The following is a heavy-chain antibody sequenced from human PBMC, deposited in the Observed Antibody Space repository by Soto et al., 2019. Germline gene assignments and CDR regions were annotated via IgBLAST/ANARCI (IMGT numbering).Heavy chain of an antibody. CDR3: AKGRDNWNYHACDI. Sequence: GXPXLSYAAFGCTFXSKALSAVLQAPGKGLEWVSAISGSGGSTYYADSVKGRFTISRDNSKNRLYLQMNSIRAEDTAVYYCAKGRDNWNYHACDIWGQRTRGTVSS. J-gene: IGHJ3*02. CDR1: GCTFXSKA. D-gene: IGHD1-7*01. CDR2: ISGSGGST. V-gene: IGHV3-23*01.